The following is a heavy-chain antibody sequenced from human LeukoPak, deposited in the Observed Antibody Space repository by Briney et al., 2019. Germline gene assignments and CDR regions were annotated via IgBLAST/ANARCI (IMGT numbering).Heavy chain of an antibody. D-gene: IGHD3-22*01. V-gene: IGHV1-2*06. J-gene: IGHJ3*02. Sequence: GASVKVSCKASGFTFTGYYMHWVRQAPGQGLEWMGRINPNSGGTNYAQKFQGRVTMTRDTSISTAYMELSRLRSDDTAVYYCAREYDSSFGPAFDIWGQGIMVTVSS. CDR3: AREYDSSFGPAFDI. CDR1: GFTFTGYY. CDR2: INPNSGGT.